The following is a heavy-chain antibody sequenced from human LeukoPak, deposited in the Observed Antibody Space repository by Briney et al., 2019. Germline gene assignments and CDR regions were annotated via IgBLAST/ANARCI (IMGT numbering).Heavy chain of an antibody. D-gene: IGHD2-8*01. CDR3: ARETYCTNDLCHAINRYFDY. Sequence: SGGSLRLSCAASGFTFSSQWMHWVRQAPGKGLVWVSRINGDGRSTHYADSVEGRFTISRDNSKNTVYLQMNSLRVEDTAVYYCARETYCTNDLCHAINRYFDYWGQGTLVTVSS. CDR1: GFTFSSQW. J-gene: IGHJ4*02. V-gene: IGHV3-74*01. CDR2: INGDGRST.